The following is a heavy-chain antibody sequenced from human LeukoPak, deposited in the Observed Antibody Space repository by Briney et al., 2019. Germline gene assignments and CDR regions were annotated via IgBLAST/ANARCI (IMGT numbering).Heavy chain of an antibody. CDR2: ISTYTGNT. V-gene: IGHV1-18*01. J-gene: IGHJ6*02. CDR3: ARDYGSGTYSLYYYGLDV. CDR1: GGTFSSYA. D-gene: IGHD3-10*01. Sequence: ASVKVSCKASGGTFSSYAISWLRQAPGQGLEWMGWISTYTGNTKYAQKFQGRVTMTTETSTSTAFMELRSLESDDTAVYYCARDYGSGTYSLYYYGLDVWGQGTTVTVSS.